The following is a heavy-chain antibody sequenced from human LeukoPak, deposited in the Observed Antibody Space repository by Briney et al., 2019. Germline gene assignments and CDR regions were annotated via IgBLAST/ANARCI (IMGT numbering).Heavy chain of an antibody. Sequence: GASVKVSCKASGYTFTSYGISWVRQAPGQGLEWMGWISAYNGNTNYAQKLQGRVTMTTDTSTSTAYMELRSLRSDDTAVYYCARVASLRYFDWFLVAHFDLWGRGTLVTVSS. CDR3: ARVASLRYFDWFLVAHFDL. CDR2: ISAYNGNT. V-gene: IGHV1-18*01. CDR1: GYTFTSYG. J-gene: IGHJ2*01. D-gene: IGHD3-9*01.